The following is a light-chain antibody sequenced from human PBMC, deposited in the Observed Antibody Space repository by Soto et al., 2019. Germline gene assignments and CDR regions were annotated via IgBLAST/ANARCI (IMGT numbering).Light chain of an antibody. V-gene: IGKV1-5*03. J-gene: IGKJ5*01. CDR1: QSISSW. Sequence: DIQMTQSPSTLSASVGDRVTITCRASQSISSWLAWYQQKPGKAPNLLIYKASTLESGVPSRFSGSGFGTEFTLTISSLQPDDFATYSCQQYISYPITFGQGTRLEIK. CDR3: QQYISYPIT. CDR2: KAS.